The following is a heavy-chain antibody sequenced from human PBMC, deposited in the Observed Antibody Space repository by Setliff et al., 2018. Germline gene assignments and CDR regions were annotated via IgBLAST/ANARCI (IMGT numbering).Heavy chain of an antibody. J-gene: IGHJ5*02. V-gene: IGHV4-39*01. D-gene: IGHD2-2*01. CDR3: ARGDSSDIVVVPDAMRRGWFDP. CDR2: IYYSGRT. Sequence: SETLSLTCTVSGGSISSSSYYWGWIRQPPGKGLEWIGSIYYSGRTYYNPSLKSRVTISVDTSKNQFSLKLTSPTAADTAVYYCARGDSSDIVVVPDAMRRGWFDPWGQGTLVTVSS. CDR1: GGSISSSSYY.